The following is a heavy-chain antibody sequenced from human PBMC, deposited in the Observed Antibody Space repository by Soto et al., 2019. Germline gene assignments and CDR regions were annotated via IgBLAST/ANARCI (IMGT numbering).Heavy chain of an antibody. Sequence: ASVKVSCKASGYTFTSYGISWVRQAPGQGFEWMGWISAYNGNTNYAQKLQGRVTMTTDTSTSTAYMELRSLRSDDTAVYYCARFIPEVFLEPAASWFDPWGQGTLVTSPQ. CDR2: ISAYNGNT. CDR3: ARFIPEVFLEPAASWFDP. CDR1: GYTFTSYG. J-gene: IGHJ5*02. V-gene: IGHV1-18*01. D-gene: IGHD2-2*01.